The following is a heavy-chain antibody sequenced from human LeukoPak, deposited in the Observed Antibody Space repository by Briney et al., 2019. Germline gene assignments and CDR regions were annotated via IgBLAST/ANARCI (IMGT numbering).Heavy chain of an antibody. Sequence: SQTLSLTCTVSGGSISSGDYYWGWIRQPPGKGLEWIGYIYYSGSTYYDPSLKSRVTISVDTSKNQFSLELSSVTGADTAVYYCARDLWGGNYFDYWCQGTLVTVSS. V-gene: IGHV4-30-4*01. J-gene: IGHJ4*02. CDR1: GGSISSGDYY. D-gene: IGHD2-21*01. CDR2: IYYSGST. CDR3: ARDLWGGNYFDY.